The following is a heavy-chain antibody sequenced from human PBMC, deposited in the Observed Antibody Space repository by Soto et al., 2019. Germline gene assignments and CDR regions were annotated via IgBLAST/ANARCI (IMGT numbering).Heavy chain of an antibody. Sequence: PGESLKISCQGSGYNFSNYWIAWVRQMPGKGLEWMGFIYPGDSDTRYNPFFQGQVTIAADKSVNTAYLQWSSLKASDTAKYYCARHVGSKYIDFWGQGTLVTVSS. D-gene: IGHD1-26*01. J-gene: IGHJ4*02. CDR1: GYNFSNYW. CDR2: IYPGDSDT. V-gene: IGHV5-51*01. CDR3: ARHVGSKYIDF.